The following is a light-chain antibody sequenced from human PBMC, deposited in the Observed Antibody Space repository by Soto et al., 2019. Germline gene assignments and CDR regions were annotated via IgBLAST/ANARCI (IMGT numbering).Light chain of an antibody. V-gene: IGLV2-14*03. J-gene: IGLJ2*01. CDR3: SSYTSSSTVL. Sequence: QSLLTQPASVSGSPGQSITISCTGTSSDVGGYNSVSWYQQHPGRAPKLMIYDVSNRPSGVSNRFSGSKSGNTASLTISGLQAEDEADYYCSSYTSSSTVLFGGGTKLTVL. CDR2: DVS. CDR1: SSDVGGYNS.